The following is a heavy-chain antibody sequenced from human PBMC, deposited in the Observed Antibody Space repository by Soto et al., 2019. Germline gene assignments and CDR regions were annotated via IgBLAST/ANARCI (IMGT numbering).Heavy chain of an antibody. V-gene: IGHV1-69*01. CDR1: GGSFSNFG. CDR2: IVPVFGRP. J-gene: IGHJ4*02. Sequence: QVQLVQSGAELKKPGSSVKVSCKASGGSFSNFGISWVRQAPGQGLEWMGGIVPVFGRPNYAQRFRGRLTITADESTSPGYMEIISLRSVDTAVYYCAREGSGYNFWGQGTQVTVSS. D-gene: IGHD5-12*01. CDR3: AREGSGYNF.